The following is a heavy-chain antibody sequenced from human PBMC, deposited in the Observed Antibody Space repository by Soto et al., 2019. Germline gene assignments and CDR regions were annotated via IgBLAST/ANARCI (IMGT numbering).Heavy chain of an antibody. V-gene: IGHV4-59*08. Sequence: SETQPLTSTVSDGYIRSYYWSWILQPQGKGLEWIGYIYYSGSTNYNPSLKSRVTISVDTSKNQFSLKLNSVTAADTAVYYCARHGTVYTTLPRAFDIWGQGTMVTVSS. CDR3: ARHGTVYTTLPRAFDI. CDR1: DGYIRSYY. J-gene: IGHJ3*02. CDR2: IYYSGST. D-gene: IGHD1-1*01.